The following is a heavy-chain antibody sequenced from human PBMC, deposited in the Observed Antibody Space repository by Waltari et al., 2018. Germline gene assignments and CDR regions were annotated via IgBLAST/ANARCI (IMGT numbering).Heavy chain of an antibody. D-gene: IGHD2-2*02. V-gene: IGHV4-34*01. CDR3: ARGHCSSTSCYTPKATRFDY. J-gene: IGHJ4*02. Sequence: QVQLQQWGAGLLKPSETLSLTCAVYGGSFSGYYWSWIRQPPGKGLEWIGEINHSGSTNYNPSLKSRVTISVDTSKNQFSLKLSSVTAADTAVYYCARGHCSSTSCYTPKATRFDYWGQGTLVTVSS. CDR1: GGSFSGYY. CDR2: INHSGST.